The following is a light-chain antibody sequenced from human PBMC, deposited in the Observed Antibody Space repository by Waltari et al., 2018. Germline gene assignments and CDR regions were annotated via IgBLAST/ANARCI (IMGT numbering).Light chain of an antibody. CDR3: SSYAGRNNFVV. CDR2: EVT. J-gene: IGLJ2*01. Sequence: QSALTQPPSASGSPGQSVTISCTGTSSDVGGYNYVSCYQQHPGKAPKLMIYEVTKRPSGVPDRFSGSKSGDTASLTVSGLQVDDEADYYCSSYAGRNNFVVFGGGTKLTVL. V-gene: IGLV2-8*01. CDR1: SSDVGGYNY.